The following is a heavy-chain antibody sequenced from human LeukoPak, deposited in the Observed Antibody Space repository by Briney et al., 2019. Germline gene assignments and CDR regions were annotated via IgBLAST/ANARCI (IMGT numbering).Heavy chain of an antibody. CDR1: GFTFSNYG. J-gene: IGHJ4*02. Sequence: GGSLRLSCAASGFTFSNYGMHWVRQAPGKGLEWVAFIRYDGSNKYYADSVKGRFTISRDNSKNTLYLQMNSLRAEDTAVYYCAKDEARYCSGGSCYYFDYWGQGTLVTVSS. CDR3: AKDEARYCSGGSCYYFDY. D-gene: IGHD2-15*01. V-gene: IGHV3-30*02. CDR2: IRYDGSNK.